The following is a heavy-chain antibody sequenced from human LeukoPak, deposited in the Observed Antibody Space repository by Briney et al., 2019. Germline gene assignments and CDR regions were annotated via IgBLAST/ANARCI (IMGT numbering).Heavy chain of an antibody. CDR3: ARGITNIAVGDY. Sequence: GGSLRLSCAVSGFTVSNIYMSWVRQAPGKGLEWVSIIYSSGTPYYADSVKGRFTISRDNSKNTLFLQMSSLRAEDTAVYYCARGITNIAVGDYWGQGALVTVSS. CDR2: IYSSGTP. J-gene: IGHJ4*02. CDR1: GFTVSNIY. D-gene: IGHD2-15*01. V-gene: IGHV3-53*01.